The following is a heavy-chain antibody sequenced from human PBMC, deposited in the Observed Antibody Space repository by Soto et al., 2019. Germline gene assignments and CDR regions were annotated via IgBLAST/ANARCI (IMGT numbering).Heavy chain of an antibody. V-gene: IGHV5-10-1*01. CDR2: IDPSDSYT. CDR3: ARLVDDYSLSDGMDV. D-gene: IGHD4-4*01. J-gene: IGHJ6*02. CDR1: GYSFTSYW. Sequence: GESLKISCKGSGYSFTSYWISWVRQMPGKGLEWMERIDPSDSYTNYSPSFQGHVTISADKSISTAYLQWSSLKASDTAMYYCARLVDDYSLSDGMDVWGQGTTVTVSS.